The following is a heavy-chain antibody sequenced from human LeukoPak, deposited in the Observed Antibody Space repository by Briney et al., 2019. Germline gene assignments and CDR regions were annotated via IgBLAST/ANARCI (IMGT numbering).Heavy chain of an antibody. CDR2: INHSGST. J-gene: IGHJ4*02. CDR3: ARRPDIVVVPAAIDY. V-gene: IGHV4-34*01. Sequence: SSETLSLTCAVYGGSFSGYYWSWIRQPPGKGLEWIGEINHSGSTNYNPSLKSRVTISVDTSKNQFSLKLSSVTAADTAVYYCARRPDIVVVPAAIDYWGQGTLVTVSS. D-gene: IGHD2-2*01. CDR1: GGSFSGYY.